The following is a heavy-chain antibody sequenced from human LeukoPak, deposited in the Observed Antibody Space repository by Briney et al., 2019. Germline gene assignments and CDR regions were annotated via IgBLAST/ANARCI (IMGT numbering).Heavy chain of an antibody. V-gene: IGHV4-59*01. Sequence: SETLSLTCTVSGGSLSTYYWSWIRQPPGKGLEWIGYIYYSGSTNYNPSLKSRVTISVDTSKNQFSLKLSSVTAADTAVYYCARVAAYGSGVDYWGQGTLVTVSS. CDR2: IYYSGST. CDR3: ARVAAYGSGVDY. D-gene: IGHD3-10*01. CDR1: GGSLSTYY. J-gene: IGHJ4*02.